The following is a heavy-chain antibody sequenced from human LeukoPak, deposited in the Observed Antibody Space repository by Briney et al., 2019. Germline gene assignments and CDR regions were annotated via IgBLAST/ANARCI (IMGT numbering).Heavy chain of an antibody. V-gene: IGHV1-46*01. CDR2: IYPRDGST. CDR3: ARDQEGFDY. J-gene: IGHJ4*02. Sequence: ASVKVSCKASGYTFTNNYLHWVRQAPGQGLEWMGMIYPRDGSTSYAQNFQGRVTVTRDTSTTTVHMELRGLRSEDTAVYYCARDQEGFDYWGQGTVVTVTS. CDR1: GYTFTNNY.